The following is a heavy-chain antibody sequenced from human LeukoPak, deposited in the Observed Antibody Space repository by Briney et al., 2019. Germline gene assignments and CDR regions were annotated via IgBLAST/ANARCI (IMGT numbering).Heavy chain of an antibody. V-gene: IGHV4-4*02. Sequence: SGTLSLTCAVSGGSISSSNWWSWVRQPPGGGLGGVGRIYYTGSTYYNPSLKSRVTISVDTSKSQFSLNLNSVYAADTAVYYCARGLWVGYSVGSFYFDYWGQGTQVSVSS. CDR2: IYYTGST. CDR3: ARGLWVGYSVGSFYFDY. J-gene: IGHJ4*02. D-gene: IGHD3-10*01. CDR1: GGSISSSNW.